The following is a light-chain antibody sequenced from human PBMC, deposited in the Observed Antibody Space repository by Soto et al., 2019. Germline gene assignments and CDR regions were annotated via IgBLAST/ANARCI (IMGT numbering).Light chain of an antibody. V-gene: IGKV3-15*01. Sequence: EVVMTQPPATLSVSPGERVTFSCRASQSVTTNLAWYQHKPGQSPRLLISDASTGASGIPPRFSGSGSGTEFTLTIDRLQSADFAVYYCQQYDRWPVIFGGGTKV. CDR3: QQYDRWPVI. J-gene: IGKJ4*01. CDR2: DAS. CDR1: QSVTTN.